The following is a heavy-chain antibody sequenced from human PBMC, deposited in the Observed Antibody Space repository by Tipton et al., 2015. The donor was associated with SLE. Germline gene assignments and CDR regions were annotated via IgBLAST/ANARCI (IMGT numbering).Heavy chain of an antibody. CDR3: ARESDHYDNSGKGPFDY. J-gene: IGHJ4*02. CDR1: GGSISSYY. Sequence: TLSLTCTVSGGSISSYYWSWIRQSPGKGLEWIGNIFYSGITNDNPSLKSRITISVDSFKNQFSLRLNSVTAADTAIYYCARESDHYDNSGKGPFDYWGQGTLVIVSS. V-gene: IGHV4-59*01. D-gene: IGHD3-22*01. CDR2: IFYSGIT.